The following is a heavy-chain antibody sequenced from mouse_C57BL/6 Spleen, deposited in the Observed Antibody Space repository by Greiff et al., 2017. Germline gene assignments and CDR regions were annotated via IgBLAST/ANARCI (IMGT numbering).Heavy chain of an antibody. CDR1: GSPLTSIG. CDR2: IWSGGST. CDR3: ARSTSNTPFAY. Sequence: VQLVESGPGLVQPSQSLSITCTVSGSPLTSIGVPWFRQSPGKGLRWLGVIWSGGSTDYNAAFISRLSISKDNSKSQVFFKMNSLQADDTAIYYCARSTSNTPFAYWGQGTLVTVSA. V-gene: IGHV2-2*01. J-gene: IGHJ3*01. D-gene: IGHD2-14*01.